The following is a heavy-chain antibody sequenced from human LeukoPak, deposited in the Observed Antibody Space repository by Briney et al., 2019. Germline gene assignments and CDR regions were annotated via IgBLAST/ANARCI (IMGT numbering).Heavy chain of an antibody. CDR2: IYPGDSDT. V-gene: IGHV5-51*01. CDR3: ARLYYYDSSGYPYFDY. D-gene: IGHD3-22*01. Sequence: KVSCKASGYSFTSYWVGWVRQMPGKGLEWMGIIYPGDSDTRYSPSFQGQVTISADKSISTAYLQWSSLKASDTAMYYCARLYYYDSSGYPYFDYWGQGTLVTVSS. J-gene: IGHJ4*02. CDR1: GYSFTSYW.